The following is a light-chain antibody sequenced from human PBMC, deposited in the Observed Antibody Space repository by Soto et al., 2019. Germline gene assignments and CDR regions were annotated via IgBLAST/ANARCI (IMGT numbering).Light chain of an antibody. CDR2: DDD. Sequence: FMLTQPHSVSESPGKTVTISCTRSSGNIANNYVQWYQQRPGSSPTTVIYDDDQRPSGVPDRFSGFIDRSSNSASLTISGLTTGDEADYYCLSYDGSRQGVFGGGTKLTVL. CDR1: SGNIANNY. V-gene: IGLV6-57*01. J-gene: IGLJ3*02. CDR3: LSYDGSRQGV.